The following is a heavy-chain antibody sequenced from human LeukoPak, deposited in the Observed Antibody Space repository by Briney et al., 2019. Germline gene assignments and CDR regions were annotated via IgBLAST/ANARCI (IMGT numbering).Heavy chain of an antibody. J-gene: IGHJ6*02. CDR2: IYYSGST. D-gene: IGHD3-22*01. CDR3: ARHKDDSSGYYYYYYYYGMDV. Sequence: SETLSLTCTVSGGSISSSSYYWGWIRQPPGKGLEWIGSIYYSGSTYYNPSLKSRVTISVDTSKNQFSLKLSSVTAADTAVYYCARHKDDSSGYYYYYYYYGMDVWGQGTTVTVSS. V-gene: IGHV4-39*01. CDR1: GGSISSSSYY.